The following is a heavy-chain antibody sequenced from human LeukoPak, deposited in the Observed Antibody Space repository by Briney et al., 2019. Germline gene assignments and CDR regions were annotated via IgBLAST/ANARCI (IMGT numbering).Heavy chain of an antibody. CDR1: GYTLTELS. Sequence: GASVKVSCKVSGYTLTELSMHWVRQAPGKGLEWMGGFDPEDGETIYAQKFQGRVTMTEDTSTDTAYMELSSLRSEDTAVYYCATGKDYGDYVDWFDPWGQGTLVTVSS. CDR2: FDPEDGET. CDR3: ATGKDYGDYVDWFDP. D-gene: IGHD4-17*01. V-gene: IGHV1-24*01. J-gene: IGHJ5*02.